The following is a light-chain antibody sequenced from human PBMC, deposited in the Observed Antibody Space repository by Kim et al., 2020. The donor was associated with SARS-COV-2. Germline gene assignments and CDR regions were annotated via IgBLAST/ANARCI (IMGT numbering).Light chain of an antibody. CDR2: QDS. Sequence: VSPGQTASITCSGYKLGDKYACWYQQKPGQSPVLVIYQDSKRPSGIPERFSGSNSGNTATLTISGTQAMDEADYYCQAWDSSNVVFGGGTQLTVL. CDR1: KLGDKY. V-gene: IGLV3-1*01. CDR3: QAWDSSNVV. J-gene: IGLJ2*01.